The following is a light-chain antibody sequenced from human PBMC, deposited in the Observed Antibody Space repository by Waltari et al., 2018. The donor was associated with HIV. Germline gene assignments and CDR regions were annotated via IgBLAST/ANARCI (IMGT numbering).Light chain of an antibody. Sequence: QSALTQPPSVSGSLGQSVTISCTGTSSDIGAYNRVSWYQQSPGTAPKLRIYEVTHRPSGVPVRVSGAKSGNTASLTISGRQADDEADYYCSSYTTSSTWVFGGGTKLTVL. CDR2: EVT. J-gene: IGLJ3*02. CDR3: SSYTTSSTWV. CDR1: SSDIGAYNR. V-gene: IGLV2-18*02.